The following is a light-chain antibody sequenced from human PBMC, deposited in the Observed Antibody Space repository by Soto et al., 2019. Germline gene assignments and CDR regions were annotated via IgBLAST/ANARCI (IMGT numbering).Light chain of an antibody. CDR1: SSDVGAYNY. CDR3: SSYTTSSTWV. V-gene: IGLV2-14*01. CDR2: EVS. J-gene: IGLJ3*02. Sequence: QSVLTQPASVSGSPGQSITISCTGTSSDVGAYNYVSWYQQHPDKAPKLMIYEVSNRPSGVSNRFSGSKSGNTASLTISGLQAEDEADYYCSSYTTSSTWVFGGGTKVTVL.